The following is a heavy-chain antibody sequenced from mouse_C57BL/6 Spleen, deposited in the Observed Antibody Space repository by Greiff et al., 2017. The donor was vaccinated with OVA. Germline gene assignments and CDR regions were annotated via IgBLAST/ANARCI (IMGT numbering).Heavy chain of an antibody. V-gene: IGHV1-47*01. CDR3: ARGIYYGSSYGDYAMDY. Sequence: VQLVESGAELVKPGASVKMSCKASGYTFTTYPIEWMKQNHGKSLEWIGNFHPYNDDTKYNEKFKGKATLTVEKSSSTVYLELSRLTSDDSAVYYCARGIYYGSSYGDYAMDYWGQGTSVTVSS. CDR1: GYTFTTYP. J-gene: IGHJ4*01. CDR2: FHPYNDDT. D-gene: IGHD1-1*01.